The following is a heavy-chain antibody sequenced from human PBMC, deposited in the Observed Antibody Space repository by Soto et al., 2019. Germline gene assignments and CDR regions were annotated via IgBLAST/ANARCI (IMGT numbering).Heavy chain of an antibody. J-gene: IGHJ4*02. CDR3: ARTKCSGGSCYSWSLDY. CDR1: GGSITTGGYY. V-gene: IGHV4-31*03. Sequence: SETLSLTCTVSGGSITTGGYYWSWIRQLPGKGLEWIGHRYYSESTYYNPSLKSRASISLDTSKNQFSLKLSFVTAADTAMYYCARTKCSGGSCYSWSLDYWGQGTPVTVSS. D-gene: IGHD2-15*01. CDR2: RYYSEST.